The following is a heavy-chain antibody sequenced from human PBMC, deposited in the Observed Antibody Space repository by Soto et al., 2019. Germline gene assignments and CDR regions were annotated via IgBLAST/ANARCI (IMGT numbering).Heavy chain of an antibody. Sequence: SVKVSCKPSGYTFSSYYMHWVRQAPGQGLEWMGGIIPIFGTANYAQKFQGRVTITADESTSTAYMELSSLRSEDTAVYYCASRPDCSGGSCLAFDIWGQGTMVTVSS. CDR1: GYTFSSYY. CDR3: ASRPDCSGGSCLAFDI. J-gene: IGHJ3*02. V-gene: IGHV1-69*13. CDR2: IIPIFGTA. D-gene: IGHD2-15*01.